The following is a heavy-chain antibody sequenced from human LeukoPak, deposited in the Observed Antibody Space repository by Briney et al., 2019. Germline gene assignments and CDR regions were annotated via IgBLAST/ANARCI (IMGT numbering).Heavy chain of an antibody. CDR3: ARGRSSTSNWFDP. J-gene: IGHJ5*02. CDR1: GGSFSGYY. V-gene: IGHV4-34*01. Sequence: SETLSLTCAVYGGSFSGYYWSWIRQPPGKGLEWIGEINHSGSTNYNPSLKSRVTISVDTSKNQFSLKLSSVTAADTAVYYCARGRSSTSNWFDPWGQGTLVTVSS. D-gene: IGHD2-2*01. CDR2: INHSGST.